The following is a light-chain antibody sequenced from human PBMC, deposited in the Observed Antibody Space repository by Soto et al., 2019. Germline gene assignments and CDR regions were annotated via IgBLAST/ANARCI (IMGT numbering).Light chain of an antibody. Sequence: EIVMTQSPATLFLSPGKKVTLSSRASQSVSSNLAWYQQKPGQAPRLLIYGASTRATGIPARFSGSGSGTEFTLTISSLQSEDFAVYHCQQYNNWPRTFGQGTKVDIK. J-gene: IGKJ1*01. CDR2: GAS. CDR3: QQYNNWPRT. CDR1: QSVSSN. V-gene: IGKV3-15*01.